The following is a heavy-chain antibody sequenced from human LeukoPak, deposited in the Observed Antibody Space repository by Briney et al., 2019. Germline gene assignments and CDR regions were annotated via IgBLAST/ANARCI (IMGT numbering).Heavy chain of an antibody. CDR3: TTGSVPAAI. D-gene: IGHD2-2*01. V-gene: IGHV3-15*01. Sequence: GGSLRLSCAASGFIFGDNYMSWVRQAPGKGLEWVGRIKTKADGGTTDYAAFVKGRFTISRDDSKNTLYLQMNSLKTEDTAVYYCTTGSVPAAIWGQGTLVTVSS. CDR1: GFIFGDNY. CDR2: IKTKADGGTT. J-gene: IGHJ4*02.